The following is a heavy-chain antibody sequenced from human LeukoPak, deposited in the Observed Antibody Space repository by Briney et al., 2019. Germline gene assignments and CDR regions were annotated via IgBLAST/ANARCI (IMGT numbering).Heavy chain of an antibody. Sequence: GGSLRLSCAASGFTFSTSWMGWVRQAPGKGLEWVANIKQDGNEKYYVDSVKGRFGISRDNAKNSLYLQRNSLRAEDTAFYYCARARGRLDPWGQGTLVTVSS. D-gene: IGHD2-15*01. CDR1: GFTFSTSW. V-gene: IGHV3-7*01. CDR2: IKQDGNEK. CDR3: ARARGRLDP. J-gene: IGHJ5*02.